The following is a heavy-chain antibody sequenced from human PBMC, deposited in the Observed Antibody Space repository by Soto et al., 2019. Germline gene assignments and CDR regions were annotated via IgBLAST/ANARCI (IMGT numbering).Heavy chain of an antibody. CDR3: GRERTTVTTVGTFWFDP. D-gene: IGHD4-17*01. Sequence: SLRLSCAASGFTFSNAWMNWVRQAPGKGLEWVGRIKSKTDGGTTDYAAPVKGRFTISRDDSKNTLYLQMNSLKTEDTAVYYCGRERTTVTTVGTFWFDPWRQGTLVTVSS. CDR2: IKSKTDGGTT. J-gene: IGHJ5*02. V-gene: IGHV3-15*07. CDR1: GFTFSNAW.